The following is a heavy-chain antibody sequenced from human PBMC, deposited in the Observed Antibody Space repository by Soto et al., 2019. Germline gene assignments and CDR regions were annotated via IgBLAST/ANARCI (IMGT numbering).Heavy chain of an antibody. CDR3: ARHLDGNWFAP. CDR1: GGSFSGDY. V-gene: IGHV4-39*01. CDR2: IYYSGST. Sequence: PSETLSLTCAVYGGSFSGDYWGWIRQPPGKGLEWIGTIYYSGSTYYTPSLKSRVTISVDTSKNQFSLKLSSVTAADTAVYYCARHLDGNWFAPWGQGALVTVSS. J-gene: IGHJ5*02.